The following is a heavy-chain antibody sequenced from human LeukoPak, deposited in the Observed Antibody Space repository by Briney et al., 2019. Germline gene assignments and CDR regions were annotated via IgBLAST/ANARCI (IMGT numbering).Heavy chain of an antibody. D-gene: IGHD2/OR15-2a*01. V-gene: IGHV3-66*01. J-gene: IGHJ4*02. CDR1: GITVSSTY. CDR2: IYSGGST. Sequence: GGSLRLSCSASGITVSSTYMSWVRQAPGKRLEWVSLIYSGGSTHYADSVRGRFTISTDNSKNTVYLQMSSLRVEDTALYYRFTYAYWGQGTLVTVSS. CDR3: FTYAY.